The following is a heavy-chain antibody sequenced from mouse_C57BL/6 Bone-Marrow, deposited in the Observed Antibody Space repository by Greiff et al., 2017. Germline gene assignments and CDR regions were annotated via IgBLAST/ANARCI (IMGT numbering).Heavy chain of an antibody. CDR3: ARLGYGTPRGFAY. CDR1: GYSFTDYN. CDR2: INPNYGTT. Sequence: VQLKESGPELVKPGASVKISCKASGYSFTDYNMNWVKQSNGKSLEWIGVINPNYGTTSYNQKFKGKATLTVDQSSSTAYMQLNSPTSEDSAVYYCARLGYGTPRGFAYWGQGTLVTVSA. J-gene: IGHJ3*01. V-gene: IGHV1-39*01. D-gene: IGHD2-10*02.